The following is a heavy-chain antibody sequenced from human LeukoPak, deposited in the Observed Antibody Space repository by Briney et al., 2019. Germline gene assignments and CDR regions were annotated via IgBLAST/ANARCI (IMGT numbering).Heavy chain of an antibody. D-gene: IGHD5-18*01. Sequence: ASVKVSCKASGYTFTDYGISWVRQAPGQGLEWMGWISTYNGDTNFAQKFQGRVTMTTDTSTSTAYMELRSLTSDDTAVYYCARRGYSYGYHWYYYYYMDVWGKGTTVTVSS. CDR2: ISTYNGDT. CDR1: GYTFTDYG. CDR3: ARRGYSYGYHWYYYYYMDV. V-gene: IGHV1-18*01. J-gene: IGHJ6*03.